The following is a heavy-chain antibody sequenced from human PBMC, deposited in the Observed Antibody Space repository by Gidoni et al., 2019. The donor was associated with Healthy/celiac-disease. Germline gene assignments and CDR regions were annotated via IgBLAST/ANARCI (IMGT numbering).Heavy chain of an antibody. Sequence: QVQLVESGGGVVQPGRSLRLSCAASGFTFSSYAMYWVRQAPGKGLEWVAVISYDGSNKYYADSVKGRFTISRDNSKNTLYLQMNSLRAEDTAVYYCARDGGYDSSGYYFDYWGQGTLVTVSS. J-gene: IGHJ4*02. CDR2: ISYDGSNK. CDR3: ARDGGYDSSGYYFDY. V-gene: IGHV3-30*04. D-gene: IGHD3-22*01. CDR1: GFTFSSYA.